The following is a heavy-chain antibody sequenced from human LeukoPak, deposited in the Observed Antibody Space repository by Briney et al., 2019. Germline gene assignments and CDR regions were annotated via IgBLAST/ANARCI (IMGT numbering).Heavy chain of an antibody. CDR2: ISTSFSTT. D-gene: IGHD5-18*01. Sequence: GASLRLSCVASGFSFSSYEMNWARQDPGMGLEWISYISTSFSTTRYAEFAKGRFTISRDNANNSLYLQMNSLRAEDTAVYYCARDLVQLWSKDFWGQGTLVTVSS. V-gene: IGHV3-48*03. CDR1: GFSFSSYE. CDR3: ARDLVQLWSKDF. J-gene: IGHJ4*02.